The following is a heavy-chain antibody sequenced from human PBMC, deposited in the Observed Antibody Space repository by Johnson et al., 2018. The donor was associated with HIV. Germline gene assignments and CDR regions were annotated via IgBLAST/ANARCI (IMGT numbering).Heavy chain of an antibody. CDR1: GFTFSRYA. CDR3: ARGTYDYDSSTASDAFDI. Sequence: VQLVESGGGVVQPGRSLRLSCAASGFTFSRYAMHWVRQAPGKGLEWVAVISYHGSNKYYADSVKGRFTISRDNSKNTLYVQMDSLRAEDTAEYYFARGTYDYDSSTASDAFDIWGQGTMVTVSS. D-gene: IGHD3-22*01. V-gene: IGHV3-30-3*01. J-gene: IGHJ3*02. CDR2: ISYHGSNK.